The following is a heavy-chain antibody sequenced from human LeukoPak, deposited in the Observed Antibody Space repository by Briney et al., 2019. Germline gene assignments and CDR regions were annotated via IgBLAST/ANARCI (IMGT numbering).Heavy chain of an antibody. D-gene: IGHD3-10*01. CDR1: GFTFDDYA. J-gene: IGHJ3*02. V-gene: IGHV3-9*01. Sequence: GGSLRLSCAASGFTFDDYAMHWVRQAPGKGLEWVSGISWNSGSIGYADSVKGRFTISRDNAKNSLYLQMNSLRAEDTALYYCAKVITMVRGVPDAFDIWGQGTMVTVSS. CDR3: AKVITMVRGVPDAFDI. CDR2: ISWNSGSI.